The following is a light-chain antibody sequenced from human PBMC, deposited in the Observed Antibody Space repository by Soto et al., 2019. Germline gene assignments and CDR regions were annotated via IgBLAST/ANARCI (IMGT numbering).Light chain of an antibody. CDR3: QQYNDWPPGT. J-gene: IGKJ2*01. CDR2: ATS. V-gene: IGKV3-15*01. Sequence: EIVLTQSPATLSVSPGERATLSCRASQSVSTNLAWYQQRPGQAPRLLIFATSTRDTAVPARFSGSGSGTEFTLTISSLQSEDFAVYYCQQYNDWPPGTFGQGTKLEIK. CDR1: QSVSTN.